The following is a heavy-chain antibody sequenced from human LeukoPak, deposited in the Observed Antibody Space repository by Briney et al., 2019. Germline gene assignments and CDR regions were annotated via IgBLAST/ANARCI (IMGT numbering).Heavy chain of an antibody. CDR1: GYTFTSYY. J-gene: IGHJ4*02. CDR3: ARVHPNSGYDYGPSGHFDY. Sequence: RASVKVSCKASGYTFTSYYMHWVRQAPGQGLEWMGIINPSGGSTSYAQKFQGRVTMTRDMSTSTVYMELSSLRSEDTAVYYCARVHPNSGYDYGPSGHFDYWGQGTLVTVSS. V-gene: IGHV1-46*01. D-gene: IGHD5-12*01. CDR2: INPSGGST.